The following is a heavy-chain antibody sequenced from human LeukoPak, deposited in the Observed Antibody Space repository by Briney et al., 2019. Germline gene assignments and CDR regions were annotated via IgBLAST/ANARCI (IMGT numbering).Heavy chain of an antibody. J-gene: IGHJ3*02. CDR2: IYYSGST. Sequence: VSGGSISSXSXXXGWIRQPPGXXXXWIGSIYYSGSTYYNPSLKSRVTISVDTSKNQFSLKLSSVTAADTAVYYCATRRRGIDAFDIWGQGTMVTVSS. D-gene: IGHD3-16*01. CDR3: ATRRRGIDAFDI. CDR1: GGSISSXSXX. V-gene: IGHV4-39*07.